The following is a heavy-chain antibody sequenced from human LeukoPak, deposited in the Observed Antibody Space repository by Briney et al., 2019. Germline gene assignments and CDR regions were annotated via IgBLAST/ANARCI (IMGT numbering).Heavy chain of an antibody. Sequence: GESLKISCKTSGYSFTSYWIGWVRQMPGKGLEWMGRIDPSDSYTNYSPSFQGHVTISADKSISTAYLQWSSLKASDTAMYYCARHYYYDSSGPSRGIFDYWGQGTLVTVSS. CDR1: GYSFTSYW. V-gene: IGHV5-10-1*01. D-gene: IGHD3-22*01. CDR2: IDPSDSYT. J-gene: IGHJ4*02. CDR3: ARHYYYDSSGPSRGIFDY.